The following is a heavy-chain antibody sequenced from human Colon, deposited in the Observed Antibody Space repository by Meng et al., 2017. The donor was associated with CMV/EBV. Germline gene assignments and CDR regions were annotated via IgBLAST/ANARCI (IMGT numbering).Heavy chain of an antibody. J-gene: IGHJ6*02. Sequence: SVKVSCKASGYPFTNYNFNWVRQARGQGLEWMGWIVVGSGKTNYAEKFQERLTITRDMSTGTAYMELSSLRFEDTAVYYCAADSVTRFLGGGLDVWGQGTTVTVSS. CDR1: GYPFTNYN. CDR2: IVVGSGKT. V-gene: IGHV1-58*01. CDR3: AADSVTRFLGGGLDV. D-gene: IGHD3-3*01.